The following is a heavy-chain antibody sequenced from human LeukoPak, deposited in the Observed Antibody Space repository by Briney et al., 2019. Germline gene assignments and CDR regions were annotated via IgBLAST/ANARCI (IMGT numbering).Heavy chain of an antibody. CDR2: IYYTAGS. J-gene: IGHJ4*02. Sequence: SETLSLTCTVSGDSVTNDHYFWSWIRQPPGEGLEWIGYIYYTAGSYYNPSLRSRVTMSIDTSRNQFSLKLSSVTAADTAVYHCGRGMRYSESYVVEYWGLGTLVTVSS. CDR1: GDSVTNDHYF. CDR3: GRGMRYSESYVVEY. V-gene: IGHV4-30-4*01. D-gene: IGHD1-26*01.